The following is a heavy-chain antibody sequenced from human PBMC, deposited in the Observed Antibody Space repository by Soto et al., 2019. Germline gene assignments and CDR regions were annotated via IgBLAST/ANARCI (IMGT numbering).Heavy chain of an antibody. Sequence: QVKLVESGGGVVQPGRSLRLSCAASGCTFSSYAMHWVRQAPGRGLEWVAFISHDESNRLYADSVKGRFSISRDNSKNILYLQMSSLRLEDTAVYYCPRVGLSNRWTEALDVWGHGTTVTVSS. CDR2: ISHDESNR. D-gene: IGHD2-15*01. J-gene: IGHJ6*02. CDR1: GCTFSSYA. V-gene: IGHV3-30-3*01. CDR3: PRVGLSNRWTEALDV.